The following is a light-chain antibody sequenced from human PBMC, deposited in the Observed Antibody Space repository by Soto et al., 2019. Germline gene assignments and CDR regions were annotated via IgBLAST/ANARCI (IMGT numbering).Light chain of an antibody. CDR3: QQYNSYST. J-gene: IGKJ1*01. CDR1: QSVSSTY. CDR2: GAS. Sequence: EIVLTQSPGTLSLSPGERATLSCRASQSVSSTYFAWYQQKPGQSPRLLIYGASSRATGIPDRFSGSGSGTEFTLTISSLQPGDFATYYCQQYNSYSTFGQGTKVDIK. V-gene: IGKV3-20*01.